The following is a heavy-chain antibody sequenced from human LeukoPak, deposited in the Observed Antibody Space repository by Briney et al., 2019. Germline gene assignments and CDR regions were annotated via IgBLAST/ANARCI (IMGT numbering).Heavy chain of an antibody. CDR1: GYTFTSFA. D-gene: IGHD3-9*01. CDR3: ARTLGLTGYRRFDY. CDR2: INTNTGNP. J-gene: IGHJ4*02. V-gene: IGHV7-4-1*02. Sequence: GASVKVSCKASGYTFTSFAMNWVRQAPGQGLEYMGWINTNTGNPTYAQGFTGWFVFSLDTSVSTAYLQISSLKAEDTAVYYCARTLGLTGYRRFDYWGQGTLVTVSS.